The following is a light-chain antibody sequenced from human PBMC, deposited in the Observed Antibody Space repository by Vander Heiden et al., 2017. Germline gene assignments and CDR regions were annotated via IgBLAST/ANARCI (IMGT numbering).Light chain of an antibody. CDR1: SIDVVGYDY. J-gene: IGLJ1*01. V-gene: IGLV2-11*01. Sequence: QSALTQPRSVSGSPGQSVTISCTGTSIDVVGYDYVSWYQHHPGKAPKLMIYDVTKRPSGVPDRFSGSKSGNTASLTISGLQAEDEADYYCCSYAGSYTYVFGTGTKVTVL. CDR2: DVT. CDR3: CSYAGSYTYV.